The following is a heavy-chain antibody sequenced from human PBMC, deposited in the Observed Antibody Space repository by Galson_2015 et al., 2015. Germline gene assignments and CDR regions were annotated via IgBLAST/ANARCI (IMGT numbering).Heavy chain of an antibody. V-gene: IGHV3-33*08. CDR1: GVSFSTYG. Sequence: SLRLSCAASGVSFSTYGMHWVRQAPGKGLEWVAGIWYDGNNKYYADSVKGRFTISRDNSKNTLYLQMNSLRAEDTAVYYCARPLYSSGWDWYFDLWGRGTLVTVSS. D-gene: IGHD6-19*01. CDR3: ARPLYSSGWDWYFDL. J-gene: IGHJ2*01. CDR2: IWYDGNNK.